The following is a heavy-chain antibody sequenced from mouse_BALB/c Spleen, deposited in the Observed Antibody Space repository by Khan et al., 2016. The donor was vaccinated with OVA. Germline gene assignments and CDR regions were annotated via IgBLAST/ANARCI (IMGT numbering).Heavy chain of an antibody. CDR3: ASERLLRGYPDWFDY. CDR1: GYSITSDYA. V-gene: IGHV3-2*02. CDR2: IGYSGST. D-gene: IGHD1-1*01. Sequence: EVQLVESGPGLLKPSQSLSLTCTVTGYSITSDYAWNWIRQFPGNKLEWMDYIGYSGSTTYNPSLKSRISITRDTSKNPFFLQLNSVTTEDTAVYYGASERLLRGYPDWFDYWGQGTTLTVSS. J-gene: IGHJ2*01.